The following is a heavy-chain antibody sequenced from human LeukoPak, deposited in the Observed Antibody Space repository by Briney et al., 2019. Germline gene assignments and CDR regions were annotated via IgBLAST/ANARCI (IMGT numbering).Heavy chain of an antibody. J-gene: IGHJ4*02. CDR3: ARPGYCSGGSCYSDY. D-gene: IGHD2-15*01. CDR2: INSSGGST. V-gene: IGHV1-46*03. CDR1: GYTFTSYY. Sequence: GASVKVSCKASGYTFTSYYMHWVRQAPGQGLEWMGIINSSGGSTSYAQKFQGRVTMTRDTSTSTVYMELSSLRSEDTAVYYCARPGYCSGGSCYSDYWGQGTLVTVSS.